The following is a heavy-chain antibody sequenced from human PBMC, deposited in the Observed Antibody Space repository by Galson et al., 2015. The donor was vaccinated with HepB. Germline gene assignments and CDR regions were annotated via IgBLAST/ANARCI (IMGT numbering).Heavy chain of an antibody. CDR2: INTNTGNP. J-gene: IGHJ4*02. Sequence: QSGAEVKKPGESLKISCKASGYTFTSYAMNWVRQAPGQGLEWMGWINTNTGNPTYAQGFTGRFVFSLDTSVSTAYLQISSLKAEDTAVYYCAIRDDSNYGDYGHYFDYWGQGTLVTVSS. CDR1: GYTFTSYA. V-gene: IGHV7-4-1*02. D-gene: IGHD4-17*01. CDR3: AIRDDSNYGDYGHYFDY.